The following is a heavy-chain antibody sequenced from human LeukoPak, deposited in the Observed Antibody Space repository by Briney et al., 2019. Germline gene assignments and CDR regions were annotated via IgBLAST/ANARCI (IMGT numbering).Heavy chain of an antibody. V-gene: IGHV1-69*06. J-gene: IGHJ3*02. D-gene: IGHD2-2*01. Sequence: ASVKVSCKASGGTFSSYAISWVRQAPGQGLEWMGGIIPIFGTANYAQRFQGRVTITADKSTGTAYVELSSLRSDDTAVYYCARDLPGTDDAFDIWGQGTMVTVSS. CDR2: IIPIFGTA. CDR3: ARDLPGTDDAFDI. CDR1: GGTFSSYA.